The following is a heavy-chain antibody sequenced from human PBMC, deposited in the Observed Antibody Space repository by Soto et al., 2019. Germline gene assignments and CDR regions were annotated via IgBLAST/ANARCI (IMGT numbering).Heavy chain of an antibody. CDR3: GRDGALGDTAVVDS. D-gene: IGHD5-18*01. CDR2: IWYDGSNK. Sequence: VQLVESGGGVVQPGKSLRLSCAASGFTFSTYGMHWVHQAPGKGLEWVAVIWYDGSNKYHGDSLKGRFTISRDNSKNTLYLQINNLRAEDTAVYYCGRDGALGDTAVVDSWGQGTLVTVSS. J-gene: IGHJ4*02. V-gene: IGHV3-33*01. CDR1: GFTFSTYG.